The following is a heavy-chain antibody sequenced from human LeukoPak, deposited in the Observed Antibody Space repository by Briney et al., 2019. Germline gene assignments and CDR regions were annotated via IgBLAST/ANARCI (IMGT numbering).Heavy chain of an antibody. CDR3: AREIWIGGYYDTSGYTWDAFDI. CDR2: ISHSGST. CDR1: GGSFSRYY. J-gene: IGHJ3*02. Sequence: SETLSLTCAVYGGSFSRYYWNWIRQPPGKGLEWIGEISHSGSTKYNPYLKSRVTIPVDTSKNQFSLKLNSVTAADTAVYYCAREIWIGGYYDTSGYTWDAFDIWGQGTMVTVSS. D-gene: IGHD3-22*01. V-gene: IGHV4-34*01.